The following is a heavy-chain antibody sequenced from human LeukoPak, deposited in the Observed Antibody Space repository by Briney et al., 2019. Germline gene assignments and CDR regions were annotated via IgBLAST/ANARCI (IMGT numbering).Heavy chain of an antibody. V-gene: IGHV5-51*01. J-gene: IGHJ4*02. CDR2: IYPGDSDT. CDR3: ARPGYYGDGPFLY. Sequence: ASLQISCKGSGYSFTSYWIGWVRQMPGKGLEWMGIIYPGDSDTRYSPSFQGQVTISADKSISTAYLQWSSLRASDTAMYYCARPGYYGDGPFLYWGQGTLVTVSS. CDR1: GYSFTSYW. D-gene: IGHD4-17*01.